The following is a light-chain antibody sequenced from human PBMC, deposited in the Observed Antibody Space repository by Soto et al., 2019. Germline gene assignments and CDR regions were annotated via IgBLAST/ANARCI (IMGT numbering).Light chain of an antibody. CDR1: STVDSIY. CDR2: GAT. J-gene: IGKJ1*01. V-gene: IGKV3-20*01. Sequence: ETVLTQSPGTLSLSPGEGASLSCRASSTVDSIYLAWYKQKPGQSPRLLIYGATNRSAGIPDRFSGRGSGTDFTLGISRLEPEYWAVYYCQDYCSSTGTLGQGTKV. CDR3: QDYCSSTGT.